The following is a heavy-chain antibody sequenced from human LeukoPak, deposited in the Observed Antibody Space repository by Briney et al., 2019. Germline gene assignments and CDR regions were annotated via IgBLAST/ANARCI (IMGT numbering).Heavy chain of an antibody. J-gene: IGHJ6*03. D-gene: IGHD3-16*01. CDR2: IYYSGKT. CDR3: ARVGGPNYYYYYMDV. V-gene: IGHV4-59*01. Sequence: PSETLSLTCTASGDSFSSYYWSWFRQPPGKRLEWGGDIYYSGKTNYNTSLKSRVTISVDTSKKQFSLKLSSVTAADTAVYYCARVGGPNYYYYYMDVWGKGTTVTVSS. CDR1: GDSFSSYY.